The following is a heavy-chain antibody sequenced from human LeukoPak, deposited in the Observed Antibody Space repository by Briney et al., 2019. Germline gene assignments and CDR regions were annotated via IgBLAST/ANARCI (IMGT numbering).Heavy chain of an antibody. CDR3: ASGEKDY. D-gene: IGHD3-10*01. J-gene: IGHJ4*02. V-gene: IGHV3-30-3*01. CDR2: ISYDGSNK. CDR1: GFTFSSYA. Sequence: GGSLRLSCAASGFTFSSYAMHWVRQAPGKGLEWVAVISYDGSNKYYADSVKGRFTISRDNAKNSLYLQMNSLRAEDTAVYYCASGEKDYWGQGTLVTVSS.